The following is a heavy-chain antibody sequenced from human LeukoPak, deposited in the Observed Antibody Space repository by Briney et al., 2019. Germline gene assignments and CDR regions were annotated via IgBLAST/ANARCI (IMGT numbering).Heavy chain of an antibody. CDR2: IRYDGSNK. J-gene: IGHJ4*02. CDR1: GFTFSSYG. D-gene: IGHD5-18*01. Sequence: GGSLRLSCAASGFTFSSYGMHWVRQAPGKGLEWVAFIRYDGSNKYYADSVKGRFTISRDNSKNTLYLQMNSLRAEDTAVYYCAKDKEGAMVSYYFDYWGQGTLVTVSS. CDR3: AKDKEGAMVSYYFDY. V-gene: IGHV3-30*02.